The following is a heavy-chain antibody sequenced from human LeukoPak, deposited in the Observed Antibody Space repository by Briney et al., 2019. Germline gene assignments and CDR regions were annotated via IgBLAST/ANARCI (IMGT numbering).Heavy chain of an antibody. Sequence: GGSLRLSCAASGFTFSSYWMSWVRQAPGKGLEWVANIKQDGSEKYYVDSVKGRFTISRDNAKNSLYLQMNSLRAEDTAVYYCASGSGGYSYDMSPYYYDSSGYCPFDYWGQGTLVTVSS. CDR2: IKQDGSEK. D-gene: IGHD3-22*01. J-gene: IGHJ4*02. V-gene: IGHV3-7*03. CDR1: GFTFSSYW. CDR3: ASGSGGYSYDMSPYYYDSSGYCPFDY.